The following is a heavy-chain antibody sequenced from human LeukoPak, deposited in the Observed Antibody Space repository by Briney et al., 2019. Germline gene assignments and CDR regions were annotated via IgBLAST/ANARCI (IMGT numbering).Heavy chain of an antibody. J-gene: IGHJ5*02. Sequence: PSETLSLTCTVSGGSISSSNYYWSWIRQPPGKGLEWIGYIYYSGSTNYNPSLKSRVTISVDTSKNQFSLKLSSVTAADTAVYYCARDQHASNWFDPWGQGTLVTVSS. CDR1: GGSISSSNYY. V-gene: IGHV4-61*01. D-gene: IGHD2-2*01. CDR3: ARDQHASNWFDP. CDR2: IYYSGST.